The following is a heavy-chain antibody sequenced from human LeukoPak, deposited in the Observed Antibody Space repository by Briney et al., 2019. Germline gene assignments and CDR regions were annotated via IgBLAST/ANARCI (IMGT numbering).Heavy chain of an antibody. V-gene: IGHV4-59*08. J-gene: IGHJ4*02. CDR2: IYHTGAT. CDR1: GASIRNNY. CDR3: GRYGGSGWVVDS. Sequence: SETLSLTCTVSGASIRNNYWTWIRQTPGKGLEWIGYIYHTGATSYNPSLKSRVSMSVDMSKEQFSVKLTSVTAADMAVYFCGRYGGSGWVVDSWGRGTLVTVSS. D-gene: IGHD6-19*01.